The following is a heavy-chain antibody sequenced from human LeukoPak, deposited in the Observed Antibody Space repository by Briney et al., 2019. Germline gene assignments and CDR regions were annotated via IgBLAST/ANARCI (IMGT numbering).Heavy chain of an antibody. D-gene: IGHD1-20*01. V-gene: IGHV1-2*02. CDR2: INPNSGGT. CDR1: GYTFTGYY. Sequence: ASVKVSCKASGYTFTGYYMHWVRQAPGQGLEWMGWINPNSGGTNYAQKFQGRVTMTRDTSISTAYMELSRLRSDDTAVYYCARELQGDNWNDGVDYWGQGTLVTVSS. CDR3: ARELQGDNWNDGVDY. J-gene: IGHJ4*02.